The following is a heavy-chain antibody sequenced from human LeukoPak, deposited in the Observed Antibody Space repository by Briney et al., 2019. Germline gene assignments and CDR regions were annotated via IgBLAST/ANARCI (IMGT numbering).Heavy chain of an antibody. V-gene: IGHV5-51*01. CDR2: IFPPDSDT. CDR1: GYTFTNYW. CDR3: ARGARWWESPSFDY. D-gene: IGHD1-26*01. J-gene: IGHJ4*02. Sequence: GESLKISCKGSGYTFTNYWIGWVRQMPGKGLEWMGIIFPPDSDTRYSPSFHGQVTISVDKSISTAYLQWSSLKASDTAMYYCARGARWWESPSFDYWGQGALVTVSS.